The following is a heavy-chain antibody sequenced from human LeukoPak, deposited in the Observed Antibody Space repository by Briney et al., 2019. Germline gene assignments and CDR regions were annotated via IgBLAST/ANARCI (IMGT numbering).Heavy chain of an antibody. CDR3: ASIMITFGGVIVSRDDAFDI. Sequence: PSETLSLTCTVSGGSVSSGSYYWSWIRQPPGKGLEWIGSIYYSGSTYYNPSLKSRVTISVDTSKNQFSLKLSSVTAADTAVYYCASIMITFGGVIVSRDDAFDIWGQGTMVTVSS. J-gene: IGHJ3*02. CDR1: GGSVSSGSYY. D-gene: IGHD3-16*02. CDR2: IYYSGST. V-gene: IGHV4-39*01.